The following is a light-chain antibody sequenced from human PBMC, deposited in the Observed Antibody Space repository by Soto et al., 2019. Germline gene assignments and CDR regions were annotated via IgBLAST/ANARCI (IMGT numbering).Light chain of an antibody. CDR3: LLSYRGVRV. CDR1: TGAVTSGHY. Sequence: QTVVAQEPSLTVSPGGTVTLTCGSSTGAVTSGHYPYWFQQKPGQAPTTLIYDTRNTHSWTPARFSGSLLGGKAALTLSGAQPEDEADYYCLLSYRGVRVFGGGTKLTVL. J-gene: IGLJ2*01. V-gene: IGLV7-46*01. CDR2: DTR.